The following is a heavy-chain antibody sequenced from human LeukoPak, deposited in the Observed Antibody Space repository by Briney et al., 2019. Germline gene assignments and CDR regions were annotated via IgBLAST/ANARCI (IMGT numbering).Heavy chain of an antibody. Sequence: SETLSLTCTVSGGSISSGDYYWSRIRQPPGKGLEWIGYIYNSGTIYYNPSLKSRVTISVDTSKNQFSLKLRSVTAADTAVYYCATAPLPATMWNWYFDLWGRGTLVTVSS. CDR1: GGSISSGDYY. CDR2: IYNSGTI. D-gene: IGHD2-2*01. V-gene: IGHV4-30-4*01. J-gene: IGHJ2*01. CDR3: ATAPLPATMWNWYFDL.